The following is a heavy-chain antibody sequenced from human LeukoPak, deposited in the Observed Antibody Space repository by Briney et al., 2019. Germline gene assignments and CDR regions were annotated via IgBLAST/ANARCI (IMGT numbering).Heavy chain of an antibody. Sequence: GASVKVSCKASGYTFTSYDINWVRQATGQGLEWMGWISAYNGNTNYAQKLQGRVTMTTDTSTSTAYMELRSLRSDDTAVYYCARGGFNHDYHSRVGHAFDIWGQGTMVTVSS. V-gene: IGHV1-18*01. J-gene: IGHJ3*02. CDR3: ARGGFNHDYHSRVGHAFDI. CDR2: ISAYNGNT. CDR1: GYTFTSYD. D-gene: IGHD4-11*01.